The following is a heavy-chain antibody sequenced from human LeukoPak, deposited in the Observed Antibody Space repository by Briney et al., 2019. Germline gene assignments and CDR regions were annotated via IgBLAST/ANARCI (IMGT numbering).Heavy chain of an antibody. CDR3: ARDSGDNKFYYSMDV. J-gene: IGHJ6*02. CDR1: GFIFSSYA. D-gene: IGHD3-10*01. Sequence: GGSLRLSCAASGFIFSSYAMSWVRQAPGKGLEWVSTISGSGISTYFADSVKGRFTISRDSSKNTLYLQMNSLRADDTAVYYCARDSGDNKFYYSMDVWGQGTTVTASS. CDR2: ISGSGIST. V-gene: IGHV3-23*01.